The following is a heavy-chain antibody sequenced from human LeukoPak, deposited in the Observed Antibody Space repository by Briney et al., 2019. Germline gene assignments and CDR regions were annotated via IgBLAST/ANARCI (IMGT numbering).Heavy chain of an antibody. CDR3: ARGPFNRFDY. V-gene: IGHV4-59*01. CDR1: GGSFSTYY. J-gene: IGHJ4*02. Sequence: RPSETLSLTCAVYGGSFSTYYWSWIRQPPGKGLEWIGNTYYTGSTNYNPSLKSRVAISVDTSKNQFSLKLSSVTAADTAVYYCARGPFNRFDYWGQGTLVTVSS. D-gene: IGHD1-14*01. CDR2: TYYTGST.